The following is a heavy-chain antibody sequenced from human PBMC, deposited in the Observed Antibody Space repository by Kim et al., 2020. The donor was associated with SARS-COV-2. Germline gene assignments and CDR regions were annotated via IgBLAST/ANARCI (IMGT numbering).Heavy chain of an antibody. CDR2: INHSGST. D-gene: IGHD3-10*01. CDR1: GGSFSGYY. V-gene: IGHV4-34*01. CDR3: ARGRQTIITMVREVTRFYGMDV. Sequence: SETLSLTCAVYGGSFSGYYWSWIRQPPGKGLEWIGEINHSGSTNYNPSLKSRVTISVDTSKNQFSLKLSSVTAADTAVYYCARGRQTIITMVREVTRFYGMDVWGQGTTVTVSS. J-gene: IGHJ6*02.